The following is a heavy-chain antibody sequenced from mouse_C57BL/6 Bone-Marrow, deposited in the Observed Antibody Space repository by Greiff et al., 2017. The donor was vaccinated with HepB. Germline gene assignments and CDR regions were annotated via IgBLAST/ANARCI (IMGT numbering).Heavy chain of an antibody. D-gene: IGHD2-4*01. Sequence: EVKLEESGGGLVKPGGSLKLSCAASGFTFSSYAMSWVRQTPEKRLEWVATISDGGSYTYYPDNVKGRFTISRDNAKNNLYLQMSHLKSEDTAMYYCARDTMITTPLAMDYWGQGTSVTVSS. CDR1: GFTFSSYA. J-gene: IGHJ4*01. CDR3: ARDTMITTPLAMDY. V-gene: IGHV5-4*01. CDR2: ISDGGSYT.